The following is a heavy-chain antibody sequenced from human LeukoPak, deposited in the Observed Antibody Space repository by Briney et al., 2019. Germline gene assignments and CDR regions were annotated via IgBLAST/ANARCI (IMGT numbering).Heavy chain of an antibody. Sequence: GGSLRLSCAASGFTVSSNYMSWVRQAPGKGLEWVSVIYSGGSTYYADSVKGRFTISRDNSKNTLYLQMNSLRAEDTAVYYCARRRYNWNAIDYWGQGTLITVSS. CDR1: GFTVSSNY. CDR3: ARRRYNWNAIDY. J-gene: IGHJ4*02. CDR2: IYSGGST. V-gene: IGHV3-53*01. D-gene: IGHD1-20*01.